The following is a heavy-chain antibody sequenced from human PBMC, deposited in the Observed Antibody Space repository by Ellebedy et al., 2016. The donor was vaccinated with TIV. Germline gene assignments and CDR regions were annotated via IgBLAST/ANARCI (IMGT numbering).Heavy chain of an antibody. CDR2: INTNSGNP. D-gene: IGHD7-27*01. V-gene: IGHV7-4-1*02. CDR1: GYTFASYG. J-gene: IGHJ3*02. Sequence: AASVQVSCKASGYTFASYGVNWVRQAPGHGLEWMGWINTNSGNPTYAQAFTGRIVFSLDTSVSTAYLQISSLRAEDSAVYYCARTGIWGNAFDIWGQGTMVTVSS. CDR3: ARTGIWGNAFDI.